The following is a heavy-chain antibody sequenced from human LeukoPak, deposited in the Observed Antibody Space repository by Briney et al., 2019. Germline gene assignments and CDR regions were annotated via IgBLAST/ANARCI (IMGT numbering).Heavy chain of an antibody. V-gene: IGHV4-59*08. CDR1: GGSISSYY. D-gene: IGHD1-14*01. CDR2: IYYSGST. CDR3: ARHRRSNRKEYYFDY. J-gene: IGHJ4*02. Sequence: SETLSLTCTVSGGSISSYYWSWIRQPPGKGLEWTGYIYYSGSTNYNPSLKSRVTISVDTSKNQFSLKLSSVTAADTAVYYCARHRRSNRKEYYFDYWGQGTLVTVSS.